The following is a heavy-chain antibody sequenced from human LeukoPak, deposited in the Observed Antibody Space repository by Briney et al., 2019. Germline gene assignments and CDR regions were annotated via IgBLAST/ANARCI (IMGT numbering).Heavy chain of an antibody. D-gene: IGHD3-10*01. CDR2: ISSSSSYT. CDR1: GFTFSDYY. V-gene: IGHV3-11*03. CDR3: ASLGRGVSDY. J-gene: IGHJ4*02. Sequence: GGSLRLSCAASGFTFSDYYMSWIRQAPGKGLEWFSYISSSSSYTNYADSVKGRFTISRDNAKNSLYLQMNSLRAEDTAVYYCASLGRGVSDYWGQGTLVTVSS.